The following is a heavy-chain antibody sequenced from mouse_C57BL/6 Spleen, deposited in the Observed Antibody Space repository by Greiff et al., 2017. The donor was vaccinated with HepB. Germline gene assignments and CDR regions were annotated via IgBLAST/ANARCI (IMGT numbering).Heavy chain of an antibody. D-gene: IGHD1-1*01. CDR1: GFNIKDDY. V-gene: IGHV14-4*01. Sequence: VQLQQSGAELVRPGASVKLSCTASGFNIKDDYMHWVKQRPEQGLEWIGWIDPENGDTEYASKFQGKATITADTSSNTAYLQLSSLTSEDTAVYYCTTITTVERDPHYAMDYWGQGTSVTVSS. CDR3: TTITTVERDPHYAMDY. J-gene: IGHJ4*01. CDR2: IDPENGDT.